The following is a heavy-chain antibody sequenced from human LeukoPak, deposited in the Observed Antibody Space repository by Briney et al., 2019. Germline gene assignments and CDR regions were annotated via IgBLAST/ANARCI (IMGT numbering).Heavy chain of an antibody. J-gene: IGHJ3*01. CDR1: GFSFSTYS. V-gene: IGHV3-48*04. CDR2: IHGTSGTI. CDR3: ARCPGWYTFDL. D-gene: IGHD6-19*01. Sequence: GGSLRLSCAASGFSFSTYSMNWVRQAPGRGLEWVSYIHGTSGTIYYAGSVKGRFTISRDNAKNSLYLHMNTLRAEDTAVYYCARCPGWYTFDLWGQGTMVAVSS.